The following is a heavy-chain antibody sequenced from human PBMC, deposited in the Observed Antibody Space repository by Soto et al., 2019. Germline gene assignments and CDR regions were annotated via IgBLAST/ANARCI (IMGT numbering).Heavy chain of an antibody. CDR2: IIPIFGTA. J-gene: IGHJ6*02. Sequence: QVQLVQSGAEVKKPGSSVKVSCKASGGTFSSYAISWVRQAPGQGLEWMGGIIPIFGTANYAPKFQGRVTITADESTSTAYMELSSLRSEDTAVYYCARGGETTDLYYYYYGMDVWGQGTTVTVSS. CDR1: GGTFSSYA. V-gene: IGHV1-69*01. CDR3: ARGGETTDLYYYYYGMDV. D-gene: IGHD4-4*01.